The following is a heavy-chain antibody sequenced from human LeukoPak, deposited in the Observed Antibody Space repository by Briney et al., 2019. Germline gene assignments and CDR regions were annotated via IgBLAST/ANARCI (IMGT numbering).Heavy chain of an antibody. CDR1: GGSISSGSYY. J-gene: IGHJ4*02. CDR2: MYYSGTT. Sequence: ASETLSLTCTVSGGSISSGSYYWGWIRQPPGKGLEWIASMYYSGTTFYSPSLKSQVTISVDTSKNQLSLKLGSVTAADTAVYYCARHPPRDGSAFDYWGQGTLFTVSS. V-gene: IGHV4-39*01. CDR3: ARHPPRDGSAFDY.